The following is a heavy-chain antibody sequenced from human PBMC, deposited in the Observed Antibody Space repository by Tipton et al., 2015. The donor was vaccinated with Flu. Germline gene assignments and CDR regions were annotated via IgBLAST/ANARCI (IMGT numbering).Heavy chain of an antibody. CDR3: ASVAVAGGGGY. D-gene: IGHD6-19*01. CDR2: IYHSGST. J-gene: IGHJ4*01. Sequence: TLSLTCTVSGYSISSGYYWGWIRQPPGKGLEWIGSIYHSGSTYYNPSLKSRVTISVDTSKNQFSLKLSSVAAADTAVYYCASVAVAGGGGYWGQGTLVTVSS. CDR1: GYSISSGYY. V-gene: IGHV4-38-2*02.